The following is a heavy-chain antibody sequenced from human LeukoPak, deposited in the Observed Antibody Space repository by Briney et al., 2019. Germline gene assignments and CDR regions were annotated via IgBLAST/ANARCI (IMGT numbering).Heavy chain of an antibody. J-gene: IGHJ4*02. D-gene: IGHD6-19*01. V-gene: IGHV1-8*01. CDR3: ASIAVAGTPTYDY. CDR1: GYTFTSYD. CDR2: MNPNSGNT. Sequence: ASVKVSCKASGYTFTSYDINWVRQATGQGLEWMGWMNPNSGNTGYAQKFQGRVTMTRNTSISTAYMELSSLRSEDTAVYYCASIAVAGTPTYDYWGQGTLVTVSS.